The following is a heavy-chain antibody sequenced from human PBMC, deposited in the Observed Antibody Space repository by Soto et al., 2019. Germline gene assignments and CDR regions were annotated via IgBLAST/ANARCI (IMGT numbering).Heavy chain of an antibody. CDR1: GGTLSNYA. J-gene: IGHJ6*02. V-gene: IGHV1-69*01. CDR3: ARRPQRVTIFGRGPAGMYV. D-gene: IGHD3-3*01. CDR2: IIPVSGTA. Sequence: QVQLVQSGAEVKKPGTSVKVSCRASGGTLSNYAISWLRQAPGQRLAWVGDIIPVSGTAYYAQRLQGRVTIIADESTNTARMELSSLRSEDTAVYFFARRPQRVTIFGRGPAGMYVWGQGTTVTGSS.